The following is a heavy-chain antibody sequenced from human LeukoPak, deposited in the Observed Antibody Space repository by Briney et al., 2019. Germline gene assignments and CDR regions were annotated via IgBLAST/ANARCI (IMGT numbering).Heavy chain of an antibody. D-gene: IGHD3-10*01. J-gene: IGHJ2*01. V-gene: IGHV3-11*01. CDR1: GFTFSDYY. Sequence: GGSLRLSCAASGFTFSDYYMSWIRQAPGKGLEWVSYISSSGSAIYYADSVKGRFTISRDNAKNSLYLQMNSLRAEDTAVYYCARDLFGELLHWYFDLWGRGTLVTVSS. CDR3: ARDLFGELLHWYFDL. CDR2: ISSSGSAI.